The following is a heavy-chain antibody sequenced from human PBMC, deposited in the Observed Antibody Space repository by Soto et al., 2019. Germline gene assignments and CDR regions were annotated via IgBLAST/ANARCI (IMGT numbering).Heavy chain of an antibody. CDR1: GYSFTSYW. V-gene: IGHV5-10-1*01. J-gene: IGHJ6*02. CDR2: IDPSDSYT. CDR3: ARKRVVPAATYYYYGMDV. Sequence: GESLKISCKGSGYSFTSYWISRVRQMPGKGLEWMGRIDPSDSYTNYSPSFQGHVTISADKSISTAYLQWSSLKASDTAMYYCARKRVVPAATYYYYGMDVWGQGTTVTVSS. D-gene: IGHD2-2*01.